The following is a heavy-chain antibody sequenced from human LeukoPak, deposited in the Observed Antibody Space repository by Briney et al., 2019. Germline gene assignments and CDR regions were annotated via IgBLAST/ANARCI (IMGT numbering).Heavy chain of an antibody. CDR1: GFTFSSYA. Sequence: GGSLRLSCAASGFTFSSYAMSWVRQAPGKGLEWVSAISGSGGSTYYADSVKGRFTISRDNSKNTLYLQMNSLRAEDTAVYYRAKASIRYFDWLPAFDYWGQGTLVTVSS. CDR3: AKASIRYFDWLPAFDY. CDR2: ISGSGGST. V-gene: IGHV3-23*01. D-gene: IGHD3-9*01. J-gene: IGHJ4*02.